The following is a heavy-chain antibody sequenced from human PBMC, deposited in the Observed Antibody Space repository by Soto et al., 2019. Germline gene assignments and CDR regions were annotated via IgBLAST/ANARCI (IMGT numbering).Heavy chain of an antibody. CDR2: INPNSGGT. CDR3: ALMDYYDSSGYGDAFDI. Sequence: ASVKVSCKASGYNFNTFDIYWVLQATGHGLEWMGWINPNSGGTNYAQELQGRVTMTRDTSISTAYMELSRLRSDDTAVYYCALMDYYDSSGYGDAFDIWGQGTMVTVSS. D-gene: IGHD3-22*01. V-gene: IGHV1-2*02. CDR1: GYNFNTFD. J-gene: IGHJ3*02.